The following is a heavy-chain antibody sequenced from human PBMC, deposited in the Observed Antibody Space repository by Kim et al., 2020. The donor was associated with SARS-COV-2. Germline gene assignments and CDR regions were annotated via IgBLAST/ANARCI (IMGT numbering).Heavy chain of an antibody. V-gene: IGHV4-59*08. Sequence: SETLSLTCTVSGGSISSYYWSWIRQPPGKGLEWIGYIYYSGSTNYNPSLKSRVTISVDTSKNQFSLKLSSVTAADTAVYYCARCRSNGWYVGYFDYWGQGTLVTVSS. CDR1: GGSISSYY. J-gene: IGHJ4*02. CDR2: IYYSGST. CDR3: ARCRSNGWYVGYFDY. D-gene: IGHD6-19*01.